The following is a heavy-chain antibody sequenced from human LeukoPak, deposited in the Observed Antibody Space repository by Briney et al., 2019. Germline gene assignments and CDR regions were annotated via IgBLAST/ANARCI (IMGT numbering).Heavy chain of an antibody. CDR1: GFTSSNYG. D-gene: IGHD3-10*01. V-gene: IGHV3-30*03. CDR2: ITYDGYYK. J-gene: IGHJ4*02. Sequence: GRSLRLSCAASGFTSSNYGMHWVRQAPGKGLEWVALITYDGYYKYYADSVKGRFTISRDNSKNTLYLQMNSLRAEDTAVYYCARGMVHYWGQGTLVTVSS. CDR3: ARGMVHY.